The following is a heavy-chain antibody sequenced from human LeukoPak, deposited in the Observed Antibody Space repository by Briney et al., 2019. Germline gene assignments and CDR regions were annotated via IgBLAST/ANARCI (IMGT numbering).Heavy chain of an antibody. Sequence: SETLSLTCTVSGGSISSYYWSWIRQPPGKGLEWIGYIYYSGSTNYNPFLKSRVTISVDTSKNQFSLKLSSVTAADTAVYYCARGEDVLRYFDPVDYWGQGTLDTVSS. J-gene: IGHJ4*02. CDR3: ARGEDVLRYFDPVDY. CDR1: GGSISSYY. V-gene: IGHV4-59*08. CDR2: IYYSGST. D-gene: IGHD3-9*01.